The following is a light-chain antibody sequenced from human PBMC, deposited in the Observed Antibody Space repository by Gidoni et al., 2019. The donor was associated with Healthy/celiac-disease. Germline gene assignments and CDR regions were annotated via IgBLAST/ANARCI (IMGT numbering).Light chain of an antibody. V-gene: IGKV3-15*01. CDR2: GAS. Sequence: EIVMTQSPATMSVSPGERATLSCRASQSVSSNLAWYQQKPGQAPRLLIYGASTRATGIPARFSGSASGTEFTLTISSLHSEDFAVYYCQQYSNWPYTFGQGTKLEIK. CDR3: QQYSNWPYT. CDR1: QSVSSN. J-gene: IGKJ2*01.